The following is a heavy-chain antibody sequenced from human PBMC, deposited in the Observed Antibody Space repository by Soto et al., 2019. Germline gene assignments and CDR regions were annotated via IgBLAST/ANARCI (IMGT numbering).Heavy chain of an antibody. D-gene: IGHD1-26*01. J-gene: IGHJ6*02. CDR3: ARDQGQGSSGYYYYGMDV. Sequence: SETLSLTCAVSGGSISSSNWWSWVRQPPGKGLEWNGEIYHSGSTNYNPSLKSRVTISVDNSKNHFSLKLSSVTAADTAVYYCARDQGQGSSGYYYYGMDVWGQGTTVTVSS. CDR2: IYHSGST. CDR1: GGSISSSNW. V-gene: IGHV4-4*02.